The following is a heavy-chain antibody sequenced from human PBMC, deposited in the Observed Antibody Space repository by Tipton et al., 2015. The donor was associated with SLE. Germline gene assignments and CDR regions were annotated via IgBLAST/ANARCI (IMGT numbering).Heavy chain of an antibody. CDR2: IYHNDSP. CDR1: GYSITRGYN. Sequence: TLSLTCPVSGYSITRGYNWGWIRQPPGKGLEFIGSIYHNDSPYYNQSLKSRVTISIDTSKNQFSLELRSVTAADTAVYYCARLPLYGDYDYWGQGTLVIVSS. D-gene: IGHD4-17*01. J-gene: IGHJ4*02. V-gene: IGHV4-38-2*01. CDR3: ARLPLYGDYDY.